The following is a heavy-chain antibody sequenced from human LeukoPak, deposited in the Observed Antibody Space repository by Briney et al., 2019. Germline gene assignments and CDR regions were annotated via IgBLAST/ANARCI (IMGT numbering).Heavy chain of an antibody. D-gene: IGHD3-22*01. V-gene: IGHV4-4*02. CDR3: AGLVGRYSSGLYYYYFDY. CDR1: GDSINSLDL. Sequence: SGTLSLTCTVSGDSINSLDLWSWVRQPPGKGLEWIGEMYHSGTTHSNPSVKSRVTISIDKSKNQFFLNLSSVTAADTAVYYCAGLVGRYSSGLYYYYFDYWGQGTLVTVSS. CDR2: MYHSGTT. J-gene: IGHJ4*02.